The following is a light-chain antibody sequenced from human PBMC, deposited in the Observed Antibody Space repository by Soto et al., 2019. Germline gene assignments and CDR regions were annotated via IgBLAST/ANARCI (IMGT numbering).Light chain of an antibody. CDR3: QKYSSPALT. CDR1: QSIGPY. Sequence: DIQMTQSPSSLSAFVGDRATLTCRASQSIGPYLAWFQQKPGKVPKLLIYATSTLQSGVPSRFSGSGSGTDFTLTISSLQPEDVGTYYCQKYSSPALTFGGGTKVEIK. J-gene: IGKJ4*01. CDR2: ATS. V-gene: IGKV1-27*01.